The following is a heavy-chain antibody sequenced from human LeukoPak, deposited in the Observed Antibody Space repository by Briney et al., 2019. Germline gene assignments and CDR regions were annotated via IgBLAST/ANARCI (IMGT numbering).Heavy chain of an antibody. J-gene: IGHJ6*02. CDR2: ISSSSSTI. Sequence: GGSLRLSCAASGFTFSSYSMNWVRQAPGKGLEWVSYISSSSSTIYYADSVKGRFTISRDNAKNSLYLQMNSLRAEDTAVYYCARPMTIAAAGTSYYYGMDVWGQGTKVTVSS. V-gene: IGHV3-48*01. D-gene: IGHD6-13*01. CDR1: GFTFSSYS. CDR3: ARPMTIAAAGTSYYYGMDV.